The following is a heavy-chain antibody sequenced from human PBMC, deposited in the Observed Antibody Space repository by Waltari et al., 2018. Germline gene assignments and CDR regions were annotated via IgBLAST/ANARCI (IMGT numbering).Heavy chain of an antibody. CDR1: RSAFNNDI. J-gene: IGHJ4*02. D-gene: IGHD6-19*01. CDR3: AREGYTSGRAGIFDY. V-gene: IGHV3-30-3*01. CDR2: MSYDGYSK. Sequence: LVESGGDVVQSGRSLRLSCVSSRSAFNNDIMHWGRQAPGKGLEGVSAMSYDGYSKYYADSVKGRFTISRDDSLNTVYLQLDSLTVEDTAIYYCAREGYTSGRAGIFDYWGQGTLVTVSS.